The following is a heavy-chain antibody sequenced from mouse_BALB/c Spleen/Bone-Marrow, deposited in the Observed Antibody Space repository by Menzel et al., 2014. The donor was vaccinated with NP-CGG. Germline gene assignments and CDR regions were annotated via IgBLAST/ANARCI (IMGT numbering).Heavy chain of an antibody. CDR1: GYSFTSYW. Sequence: VQLKESGTVLARPGASVKMSCKASGYSFTSYWMHWVKQRPGQGLEWIGAIYPGNSDTSYNQKFKGKAKLTAVTSASTAYMELSSLTNEDSAVYYCTRFLYYYGSREGDSAMDYWGQGTSVTVSS. D-gene: IGHD1-1*01. V-gene: IGHV1-5*01. J-gene: IGHJ4*01. CDR3: TRFLYYYGSREGDSAMDY. CDR2: IYPGNSDT.